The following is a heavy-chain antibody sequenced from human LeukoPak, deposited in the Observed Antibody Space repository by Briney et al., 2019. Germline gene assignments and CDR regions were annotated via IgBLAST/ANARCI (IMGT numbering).Heavy chain of an antibody. J-gene: IGHJ3*02. CDR2: IYHSVIT. V-gene: IGHV4-38-2*02. Sequence: SETLSLTCTVSGYSLGSGYYWGWIRQPPGKGLEGIGSIYHSVITYYNPSLKSRVTILLDTSKNQFSLKLSSVTAADTAVYYCARAWEVETLHDAFDIWGQGTMVTVSS. D-gene: IGHD4-23*01. CDR3: ARAWEVETLHDAFDI. CDR1: GYSLGSGYY.